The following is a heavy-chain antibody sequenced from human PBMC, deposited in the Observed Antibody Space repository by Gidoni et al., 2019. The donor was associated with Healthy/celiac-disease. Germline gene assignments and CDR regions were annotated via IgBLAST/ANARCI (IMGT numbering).Heavy chain of an antibody. CDR1: GGSISSGGYY. V-gene: IGHV4-31*03. D-gene: IGHD3-10*01. CDR2: IYYSGST. CDR3: ARDQVGAYYYGSGSYYNADYFDY. J-gene: IGHJ4*02. Sequence: QVQLQESGPGLVKPSQTLSLTCTVSGGSISSGGYYWSWIRQHPGKGLEWIGYIYYSGSTYYNPSLKSRVTISVDTSKNQFSLKLSSVTAADTAVYYCARDQVGAYYYGSGSYYNADYFDYWGQGTLVTVSS.